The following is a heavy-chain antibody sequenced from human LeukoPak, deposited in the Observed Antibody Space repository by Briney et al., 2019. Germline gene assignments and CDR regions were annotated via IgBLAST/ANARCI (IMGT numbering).Heavy chain of an antibody. CDR3: TGMVRPYYYYGMDV. J-gene: IGHJ6*02. V-gene: IGHV1-24*01. Sequence: ASVKVSCKVSGYTLTELSMHWVRQAPGKGLEWMGGFDPEDGETIYAQKFQGRVTMTEDTSTDTAYMELSSLRSEDTAVYYCTGMVRPYYYYGMDVWGQGTTVTVSS. CDR2: FDPEDGET. D-gene: IGHD3-10*01. CDR1: GYTLTELS.